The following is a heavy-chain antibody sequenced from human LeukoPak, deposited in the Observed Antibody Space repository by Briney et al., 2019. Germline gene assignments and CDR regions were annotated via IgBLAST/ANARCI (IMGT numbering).Heavy chain of an antibody. Sequence: SETLSLTCTVSGGSIGSSSYYWGWIRQPPGKGLEWIGSIYYSGSTYYDPSLKSRVTISVDTSKNQFSLKLSSVTAADTAVYYCARYYYDGSGYYYFDYWGQGTLVTVSS. J-gene: IGHJ4*02. D-gene: IGHD3-22*01. CDR3: ARYYYDGSGYYYFDY. CDR1: GGSIGSSSYY. CDR2: IYYSGST. V-gene: IGHV4-39*01.